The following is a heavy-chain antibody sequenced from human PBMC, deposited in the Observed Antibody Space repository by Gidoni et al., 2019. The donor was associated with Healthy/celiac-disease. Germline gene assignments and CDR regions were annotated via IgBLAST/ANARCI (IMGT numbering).Heavy chain of an antibody. CDR2: IYYSGRT. D-gene: IGHD4-4*01. J-gene: IGHJ4*02. Sequence: QLQESVPGLVKPSQTLSLTCPVSCGSISSYYWIWIRQPPGKGLEWIGYIYYSGRTNYNPSLKSRVTISVEKSKNQFSLKLRSVTAADTAVYYCARVVEMATVFDYWGQGTLVTVSS. V-gene: IGHV4-59*01. CDR1: CGSISSYY. CDR3: ARVVEMATVFDY.